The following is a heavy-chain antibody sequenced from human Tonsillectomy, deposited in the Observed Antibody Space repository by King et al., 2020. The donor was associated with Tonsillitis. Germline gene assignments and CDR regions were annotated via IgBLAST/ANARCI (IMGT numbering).Heavy chain of an antibody. V-gene: IGHV3-7*03. CDR2: IKQDGSEK. D-gene: IGHD6-19*01. CDR3: ARDGSAYYYYMDV. Sequence: VQLVESGGGLVQPGGSLRLSCAASGFTFITYWMTWVRQAPGKGLEWVANIKQDGSEKYYVDSVKGRFTISRDNAKNSLYLQMNSLRAEDTAVYYCARDGSAYYYYMDVWGKGTTVTVSS. CDR1: GFTFITYW. J-gene: IGHJ6*03.